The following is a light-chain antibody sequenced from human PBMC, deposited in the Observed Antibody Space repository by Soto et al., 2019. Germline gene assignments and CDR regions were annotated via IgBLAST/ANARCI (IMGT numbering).Light chain of an antibody. Sequence: DIQMTQSPSSLSASVGARVTITCRASQSINSFLNWYKQKPGKAPKLLISFASSLHTGVPSRFIGHGAGTYFPLTISSLQPEDFATYHCRQSYSVPWTIGQWAKVVI. V-gene: IGKV1-39*01. CDR2: FAS. CDR3: RQSYSVPWT. J-gene: IGKJ1*01. CDR1: QSINSF.